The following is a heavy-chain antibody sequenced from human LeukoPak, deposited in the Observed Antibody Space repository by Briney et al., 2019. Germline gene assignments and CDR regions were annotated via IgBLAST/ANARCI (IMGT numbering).Heavy chain of an antibody. CDR1: GFTFSRFA. V-gene: IGHV3-30*18. CDR3: AKDPPSDY. CDR2: ISYDGSNK. J-gene: IGHJ4*02. Sequence: PGGSLRLSCEASGFTFSRFAMTWVRQAPGKGLEWVAVISYDGSNKYYADSVKGRFTISRDNSKNTLYLQMNSLRAEDTAVYYCAKDPPSDYWGQGTLVTVSS.